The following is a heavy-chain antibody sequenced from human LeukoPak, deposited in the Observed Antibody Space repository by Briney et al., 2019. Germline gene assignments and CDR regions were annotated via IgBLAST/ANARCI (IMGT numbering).Heavy chain of an antibody. J-gene: IGHJ4*02. CDR2: IYHSGST. D-gene: IGHD2-15*01. V-gene: IGHV4-4*02. CDR1: GGSISSSNW. CDR3: ARGALRCSGGSCYPTTFDY. Sequence: PSETLSLTCAVSGGSISSSNWWSWVRQPPGKGLEWIGEIYHSGSTNYNPSLKSRVTISVDTSKNQFSLKLSSVTAADTAVYYCARGALRCSGGSCYPTTFDYWGQGTLVTVSS.